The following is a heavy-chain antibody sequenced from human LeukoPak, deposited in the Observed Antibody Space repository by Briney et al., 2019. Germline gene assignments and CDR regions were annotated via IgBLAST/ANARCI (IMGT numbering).Heavy chain of an antibody. V-gene: IGHV4-61*02. J-gene: IGHJ4*02. D-gene: IGHD5-18*01. Sequence: SETLSLTRTVPGGSISSGSYYRSWVRQPARKGLEWIERIYASVSTNYNPSLKSGVSISADMSKNQFSLKLSSVTAADTAVYYCARGYSYPLRGLDYWGQGTLVTVSS. CDR3: ARGYSYPLRGLDY. CDR1: GGSISSGSYY. CDR2: IYASVST.